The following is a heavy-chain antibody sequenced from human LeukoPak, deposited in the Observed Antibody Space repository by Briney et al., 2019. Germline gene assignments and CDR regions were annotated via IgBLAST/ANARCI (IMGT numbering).Heavy chain of an antibody. CDR2: ICNGGTT. J-gene: IGHJ4*02. V-gene: IGHV4-4*07. Sequence: SETLSLTCTVSGVSISSSCWSWIRQSAGTGLEWIGRICNGGTTKNNPSFKSRVTVSVDTSKSQFSLKLTSVTAADTALYYCAREPGNGWLFGQWGPGLLVTVSS. CDR3: AREPGNGWLFGQ. CDR1: GVSISSSC. D-gene: IGHD6-19*01.